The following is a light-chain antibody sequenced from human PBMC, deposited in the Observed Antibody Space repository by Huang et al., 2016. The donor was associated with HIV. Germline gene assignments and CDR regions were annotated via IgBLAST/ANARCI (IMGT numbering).Light chain of an antibody. CDR3: QQTYSAPVT. CDR1: QRISSH. CDR2: SST. V-gene: IGKV1-39*01. Sequence: DIQVTQSPSSLSASVGDRVTITCRTSQRISSHLSWYQQKIGNGPKLLIYSSTVLQSGVPSSFTGSGSGTDFTLTINSLQPEDFATYYCQQTYSAPVTFGGGTRVEIK. J-gene: IGKJ4*01.